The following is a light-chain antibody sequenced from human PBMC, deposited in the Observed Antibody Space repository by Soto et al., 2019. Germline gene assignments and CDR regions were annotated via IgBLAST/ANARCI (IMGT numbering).Light chain of an antibody. Sequence: QSVLTQPASVSGSPGQSITISCTRTSSDLGSYDLVSWYQQHPGKAPQLMLYEGSKRPSGVSDRFSGSKSAYTASLTISGLQADDEADYYCSSYAGSSTWVFGGGTKLTVL. CDR3: SSYAGSSTWV. CDR2: EGS. J-gene: IGLJ3*02. CDR1: SSDLGSYDL. V-gene: IGLV2-23*01.